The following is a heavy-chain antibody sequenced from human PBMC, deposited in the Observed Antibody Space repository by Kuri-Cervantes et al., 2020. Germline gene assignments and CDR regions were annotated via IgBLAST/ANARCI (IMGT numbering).Heavy chain of an antibody. D-gene: IGHD4-17*01. CDR2: ISSSSTYI. CDR1: GFTFSSYS. CDR3: AREGGYGDYIRDYGMDV. J-gene: IGHJ6*02. V-gene: IGHV3-21*01. Sequence: GESLKISCAASGFTFSSYSMNWVRQAPGKGLEWVSSISSSSTYIYYADSVKGRFTISRDNAENSLYLQMNSLRAEDTAVYYCAREGGYGDYIRDYGMDVWGQGTTVTVSS.